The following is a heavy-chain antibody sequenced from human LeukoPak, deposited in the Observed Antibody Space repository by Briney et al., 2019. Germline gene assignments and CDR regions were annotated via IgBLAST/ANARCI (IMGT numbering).Heavy chain of an antibody. CDR3: ARENNFGSGMDV. CDR1: GFTFSSYA. Sequence: PGGSLRLSCAASGFTFSSYAMSWVRQAPGKGLQWVSVIYSGGSTYYADSVKGRFTISRDNSKNTLHLQTNSLRAEDTAVYYCARENNFGSGMDVWGQGTTVTVSS. J-gene: IGHJ6*02. D-gene: IGHD3-10*01. CDR2: IYSGGST. V-gene: IGHV3-23*03.